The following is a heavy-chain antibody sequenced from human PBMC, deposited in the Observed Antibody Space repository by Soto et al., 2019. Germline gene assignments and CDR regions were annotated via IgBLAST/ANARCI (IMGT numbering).Heavy chain of an antibody. CDR3: ARDPGYCSGGSCWTYYYYGMDV. Sequence: ASVKVSCKASGYTFTSYAMHWVRQAPGQRLEWMGWINAGNGNTKYSQKFQGRVTITRDTSASTAYMELSSLRSEDTAVYYCARDPGYCSGGSCWTYYYYGMDVWGQGTTVTV. J-gene: IGHJ6*02. V-gene: IGHV1-3*01. D-gene: IGHD2-15*01. CDR1: GYTFTSYA. CDR2: INAGNGNT.